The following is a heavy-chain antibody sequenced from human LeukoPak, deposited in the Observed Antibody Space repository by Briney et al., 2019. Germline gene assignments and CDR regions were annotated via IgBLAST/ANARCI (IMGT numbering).Heavy chain of an antibody. CDR1: GFTFSSYV. D-gene: IGHD5-18*01. CDR3: AKDPRDHSYGWSWRYFDY. V-gene: IGHV3-30*02. Sequence: PGGSLRLSCAASGFTFSSYVMHWVRQAPGKGLQWVAFIRYDGSYKYYADSVKGRFTISRDNSKNTLYLQTNSLRAEDTAVYYCAKDPRDHSYGWSWRYFDYWGQGTLVTVSS. J-gene: IGHJ4*02. CDR2: IRYDGSYK.